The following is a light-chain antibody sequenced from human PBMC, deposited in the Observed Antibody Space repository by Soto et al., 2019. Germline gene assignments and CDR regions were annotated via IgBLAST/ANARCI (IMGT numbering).Light chain of an antibody. CDR1: QSVSGR. CDR2: GAS. J-gene: IGKJ4*01. CDR3: QQYYTLPLT. Sequence: EIVMTQSPATLSVSPGERATLSCRASQSVSGRLAWYQQKRGQAPRLLIYGASTRATGISARFSGSGSGTEFTLTISSLQSEDFAVYYCQQYYTLPLTFGGGTKVDIK. V-gene: IGKV3-15*01.